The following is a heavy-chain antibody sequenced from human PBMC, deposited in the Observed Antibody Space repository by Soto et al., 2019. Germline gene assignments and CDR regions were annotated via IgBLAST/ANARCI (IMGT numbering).Heavy chain of an antibody. CDR2: IIPFFQAT. CDR1: GGTFISHA. V-gene: IGHV1-69*01. CDR3: ARVVPLDYHDGTLSYYAMGV. J-gene: IGHJ6*02. D-gene: IGHD3-16*01. Sequence: QVQLVQSGAEVKKPGSSVKVSCKASGGTFISHAISWVRQAPGQGPAWLGGIIPFFQATIYAQKFQGRVTLTADDSTSTAYMDLDSLRSEDTAVYYCARVVPLDYHDGTLSYYAMGVWGQGTPVTVSS.